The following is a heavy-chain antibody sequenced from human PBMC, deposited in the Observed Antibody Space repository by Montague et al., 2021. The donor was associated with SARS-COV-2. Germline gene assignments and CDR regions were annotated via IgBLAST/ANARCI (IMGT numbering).Heavy chain of an antibody. Sequence: SETLSLTCAVYGGSFSVHYWTWIRQPPGKGLEWIGQINQSGSTKYNPSLKSRVTISIDTSKNQFCLKMTSMTAADTGVYYCARYRRRFAEIYDTYYDYGLNVWGQGTTVTVFS. V-gene: IGHV4-34*01. J-gene: IGHJ6*02. D-gene: IGHD3-10*01. CDR2: INQSGST. CDR1: GGSFSVHY. CDR3: ARYRRRFAEIYDTYYDYGLNV.